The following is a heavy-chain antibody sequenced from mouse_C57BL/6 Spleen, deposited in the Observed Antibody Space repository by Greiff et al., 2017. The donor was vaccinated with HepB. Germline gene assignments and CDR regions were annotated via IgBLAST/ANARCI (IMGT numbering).Heavy chain of an antibody. CDR2: IRNKANGYTT. J-gene: IGHJ4*01. D-gene: IGHD1-1*01. CDR1: GFTFTDYY. V-gene: IGHV7-3*01. CDR3: ARVPYYGSSDDAMDY. Sequence: EVQVVESGGGLVQPGGSLSLSCAASGFTFTDYYMSWVRQPPGKALEWLGFIRNKANGYTTEYSASVKGRFTISRDTSQSILYLQMNALRAEDSATYYCARVPYYGSSDDAMDYWGQGTSVTVAS.